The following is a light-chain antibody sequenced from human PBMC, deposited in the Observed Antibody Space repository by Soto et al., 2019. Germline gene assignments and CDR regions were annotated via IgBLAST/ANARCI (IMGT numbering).Light chain of an antibody. CDR2: DAS. Sequence: EIVLTQSPATLSLSPGERATLSCRASQSVSTYLAWYQQKPGQAPRLLIYDASKRATGIPARFSGGGSGTDFTLPISSREPEDFAVYYCQMRSNWYTFGQGTKLEI. CDR1: QSVSTY. CDR3: QMRSNWYT. V-gene: IGKV3-11*01. J-gene: IGKJ2*01.